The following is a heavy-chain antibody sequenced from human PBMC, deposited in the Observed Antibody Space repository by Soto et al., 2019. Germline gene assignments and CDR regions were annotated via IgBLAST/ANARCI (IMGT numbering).Heavy chain of an antibody. D-gene: IGHD4-17*01. V-gene: IGHV4-61*01. CDR2: IYYSGST. CDR1: GGSVSSGSYY. J-gene: IGHJ4*02. Sequence: QVQLQESGPGLVKPSETLSLTCTVSGGSVSSGSYYWSWIRQPPGKGLEWIGYIYYSGSTNYNPSLKSRVTISVDTSKNQFSLKLSSVTAADTAVYYCARGWDYGDYEETLDYWGQGTLVTVSS. CDR3: ARGWDYGDYEETLDY.